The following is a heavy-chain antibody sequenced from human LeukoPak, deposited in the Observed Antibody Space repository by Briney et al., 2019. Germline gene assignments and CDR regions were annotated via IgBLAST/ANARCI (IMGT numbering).Heavy chain of an antibody. CDR3: ARGEHLYYYYGMDV. CDR2: IYHSGST. CDR1: GGSISSSNW. Sequence: SGTLSLTCAVSGGSISSSNWWSWVRQPPGKGLEWIGEIYHSGSTNYNPSLKSRVTISVDKSKSQFSLKLSSVTAADTAVYYCARGEHLYYYYGMDVWGQGTTVTVSS. J-gene: IGHJ6*02. D-gene: IGHD1-26*01. V-gene: IGHV4-4*02.